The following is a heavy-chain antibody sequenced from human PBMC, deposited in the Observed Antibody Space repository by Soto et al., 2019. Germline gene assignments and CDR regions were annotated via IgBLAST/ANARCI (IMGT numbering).Heavy chain of an antibody. CDR1: GFTFSSYA. CDR3: ARGKDYDSSGYKDI. D-gene: IGHD3-22*01. CDR2: ISYDGSNK. J-gene: IGHJ3*02. Sequence: GGSLRLSCAASGFTFSSYAMHWVRQAPGKGLEWVAVISYDGSNKYYADSVKGRFTISRDNSKNTLYLQMNSLRAEDTAVYYCARGKDYDSSGYKDIWGQGTMVTVSS. V-gene: IGHV3-30*04.